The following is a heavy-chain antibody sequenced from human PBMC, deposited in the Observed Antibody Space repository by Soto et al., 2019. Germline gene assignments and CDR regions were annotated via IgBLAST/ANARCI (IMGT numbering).Heavy chain of an antibody. CDR2: IRRDGGEG. Sequence: DVQLMESGGCLVQPGGSLRLSCAASGFTFSYYWMTWVRQAPGKGLEGVANIRRDGGEGHYVDSVQGRFSVSRDTAKESLYLQMNSLTIEDTALYYCSRDVTYSDSSFYYDVFDIWGQGTMVTVSS. D-gene: IGHD3-22*01. J-gene: IGHJ3*02. CDR1: GFTFSYYW. CDR3: SRDVTYSDSSFYYDVFDI. V-gene: IGHV3-7*05.